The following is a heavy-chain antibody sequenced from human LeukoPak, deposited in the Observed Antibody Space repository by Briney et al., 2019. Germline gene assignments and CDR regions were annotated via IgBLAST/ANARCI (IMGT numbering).Heavy chain of an antibody. J-gene: IGHJ4*02. CDR2: IYSGGST. Sequence: PGGSLRLSCAASGFTFTSYGMHWVRQAPGKGLEWVSVIYSGGSTYYADSVKGRFTISRDNSKNTLYLQMNSLRAEDTAVYYCARGIAAAGLTSDYWGQGTLVTVSS. CDR1: GFTFTSYG. V-gene: IGHV3-53*01. D-gene: IGHD6-13*01. CDR3: ARGIAAAGLTSDY.